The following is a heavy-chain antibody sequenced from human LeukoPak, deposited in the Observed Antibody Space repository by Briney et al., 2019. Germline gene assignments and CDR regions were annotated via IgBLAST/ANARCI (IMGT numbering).Heavy chain of an antibody. CDR3: TTRGGSFSDY. Sequence: PGGSLRLSCVGSGFTFSSHGLHWVRQAPGKGLEWVGRIKSKTDGGTTDYAAPVKGRFTISRDDSKNTLYLQMNSLKTEDTAVYYCTTRGGSFSDYWGQGTLVTVSS. J-gene: IGHJ4*02. CDR2: IKSKTDGGTT. CDR1: GFTFSSHG. V-gene: IGHV3-15*01. D-gene: IGHD1-26*01.